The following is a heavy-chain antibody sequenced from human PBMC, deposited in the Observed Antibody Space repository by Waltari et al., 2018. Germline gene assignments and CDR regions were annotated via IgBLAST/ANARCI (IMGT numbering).Heavy chain of an antibody. CDR1: GFPFGSYG. J-gene: IGHJ4*02. Sequence: QVQLVESGGGVVQPGRSLRLPCAASGFPFGSYGLPWVRRAPGKGLEWGAVIWYDGSNKYYADSVKGRFTISRDNSKNTLYLQMNSLRAEDTAVYYCARAEGSYYDYFDYWGQGTLVTVSS. V-gene: IGHV3-33*01. CDR2: IWYDGSNK. D-gene: IGHD1-26*01. CDR3: ARAEGSYYDYFDY.